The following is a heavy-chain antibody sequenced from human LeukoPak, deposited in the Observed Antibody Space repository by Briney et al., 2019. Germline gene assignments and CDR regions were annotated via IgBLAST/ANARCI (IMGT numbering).Heavy chain of an antibody. V-gene: IGHV3-21*01. CDR1: GFTLSSYS. CDR3: ARVTRGGYDGFFDY. Sequence: GGSLRLSCAASGFTLSSYSMNWVRQAPGKGLEWVSFISTSSSYIYYADSVKGRFIISRDNAKKTLYLQMHSLRAEDTAVYYCARVTRGGYDGFFDYWGQGTLVTVSS. J-gene: IGHJ4*02. D-gene: IGHD5-12*01. CDR2: ISTSSSYI.